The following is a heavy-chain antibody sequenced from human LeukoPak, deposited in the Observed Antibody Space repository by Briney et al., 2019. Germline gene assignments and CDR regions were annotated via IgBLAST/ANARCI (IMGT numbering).Heavy chain of an antibody. V-gene: IGHV4-59*01. CDR1: GGSFSGYY. CDR3: ARAPKGNWFDP. Sequence: PSETLSLTCAVYGGSFSGYYWSWIRQPPGKGLEWIGYIYYSGSTNYNPSLKSRVTISVDTSKNQFSLKLSSVTAADTAVYYCARAPKGNWFDPWGQGTLVTVSS. J-gene: IGHJ5*02. CDR2: IYYSGST.